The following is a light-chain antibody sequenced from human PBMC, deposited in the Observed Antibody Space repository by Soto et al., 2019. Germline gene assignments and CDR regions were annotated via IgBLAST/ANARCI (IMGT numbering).Light chain of an antibody. CDR3: QHYSSSSWT. CDR2: GAS. Sequence: EIVLTQSPGTLSLSPGERATLSCRASQSVSSSYLTWYQQKPGQAPRLLIYGASSRATGIPDRFSGSGSGTDFTLTISRLEPEDFEVYYCQHYSSSSWTFGQGTKVEIK. CDR1: QSVSSSY. J-gene: IGKJ1*01. V-gene: IGKV3-20*01.